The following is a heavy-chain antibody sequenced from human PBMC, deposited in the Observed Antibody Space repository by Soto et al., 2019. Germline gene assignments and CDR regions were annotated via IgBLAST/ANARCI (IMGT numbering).Heavy chain of an antibody. CDR2: MNPNSGNT. Sequence: GASVKVSCKASGYTFTSYDINWVPQATGQGLEWMGWMNPNSGNTGYAQKFQGRVTMTRNTSISTAYMELSSLRSEDTAVYYCARAKYSSYPTLFDPWGQGTLVTVSS. J-gene: IGHJ5*02. V-gene: IGHV1-8*01. D-gene: IGHD6-6*01. CDR3: ARAKYSSYPTLFDP. CDR1: GYTFTSYD.